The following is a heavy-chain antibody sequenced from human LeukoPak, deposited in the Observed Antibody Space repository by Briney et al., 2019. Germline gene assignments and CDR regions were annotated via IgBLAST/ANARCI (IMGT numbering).Heavy chain of an antibody. CDR1: GFTFSTNA. CDR2: ISGSGAST. CDR3: AKDVGKWESLHFFDY. D-gene: IGHD1-26*01. J-gene: IGHJ4*02. V-gene: IGHV3-23*01. Sequence: GGSLRLSCLTSGFTFSTNAMSWVRQAPGKGLEWLSGISGSGASTYYADSVTGRFTISRDNSRNTLYLQMNSLRGDDTAVYYCAKDVGKWESLHFFDYWGQGTLVTVSS.